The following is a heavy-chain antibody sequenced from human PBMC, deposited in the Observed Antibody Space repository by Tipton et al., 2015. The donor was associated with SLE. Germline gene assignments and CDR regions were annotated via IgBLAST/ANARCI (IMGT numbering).Heavy chain of an antibody. J-gene: IGHJ6*02. D-gene: IGHD1-26*01. V-gene: IGHV1-18*01. Sequence: QVQLVQSGAEVKKPGASVKVSCKASGYTFTTYGISWVRQAPGQGLEWMGWISVYNGNTNYAQKLQGRVTMTTDTSTSTAYMELSRLRSDDTAVYYCARVYSGSYYYYYYGMDVWGQGTTVTVSS. CDR1: GYTFTTYG. CDR2: ISVYNGNT. CDR3: ARVYSGSYYYYYYGMDV.